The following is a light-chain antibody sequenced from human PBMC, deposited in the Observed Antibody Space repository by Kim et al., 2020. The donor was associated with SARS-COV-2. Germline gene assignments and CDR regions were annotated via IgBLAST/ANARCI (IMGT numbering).Light chain of an antibody. CDR1: SSDIGGYNF. J-gene: IGLJ2*01. CDR2: EVN. V-gene: IGLV2-8*01. Sequence: QSALTQPPSASGSPGQSVTISCTGTSSDIGGYNFVAWYQQHPGKAPKVMIYEVNKRPSGVPDRFSGSKSGNTASLTVSGLQAEDEADYYCSSYAGRQNLVFDGGTQLTVL. CDR3: SSYAGRQNLV.